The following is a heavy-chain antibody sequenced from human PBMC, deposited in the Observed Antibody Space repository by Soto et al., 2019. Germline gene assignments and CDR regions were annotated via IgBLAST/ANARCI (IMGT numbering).Heavy chain of an antibody. V-gene: IGHV1-69*13. D-gene: IGHD3-10*01. J-gene: IGHJ6*02. CDR3: ARGKYYGSGSYYYYYGMDV. CDR2: IIPIFGTA. CDR1: GGTFSSYA. Sequence: RASVKVSCKASGGTFSSYAISWVRQAPGQGLEWMGGIIPIFGTANYVQKFQGRVTITADESTSTAYMELSSLRSEDTAVYYCARGKYYGSGSYYYYYGMDVWGQGTTVTVSS.